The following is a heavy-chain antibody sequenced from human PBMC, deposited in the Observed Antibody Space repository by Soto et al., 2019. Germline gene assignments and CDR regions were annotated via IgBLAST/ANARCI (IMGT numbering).Heavy chain of an antibody. CDR2: IYYSGST. CDR1: GGSISSGDYY. CDR3: ARAQLGYCSGGSCYFDS. D-gene: IGHD2-15*01. V-gene: IGHV4-30-4*01. J-gene: IGHJ4*02. Sequence: QVQLQESGPGLVKPSQTLSLTCTVSGGSISSGDYYWSWIRQPPGKGLEWIGYIYYSGSTYYNPSLKSRVTLSVDTSKNQFSLKLSSVTAADTAVYYCARAQLGYCSGGSCYFDSWGQGTLVTVSS.